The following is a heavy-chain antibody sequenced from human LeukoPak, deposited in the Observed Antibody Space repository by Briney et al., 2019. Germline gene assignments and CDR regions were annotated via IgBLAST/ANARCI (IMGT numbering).Heavy chain of an antibody. CDR1: GFTFSYYG. CDR2: IRYDGNDK. D-gene: IGHD2-2*01. V-gene: IGHV3-30*02. J-gene: IGHJ4*02. CDR3: AKSNLGYCSSTSCHGQFDY. Sequence: GGSLRLSCAASGFTFSYYGMHWVRQAPGKGLEWVAFIRYDGNDKFYADSVKGRFTISRDNSKNTLYLQMNSLRAEDTAVYYCAKSNLGYCSSTSCHGQFDYWGQGTLVTVSS.